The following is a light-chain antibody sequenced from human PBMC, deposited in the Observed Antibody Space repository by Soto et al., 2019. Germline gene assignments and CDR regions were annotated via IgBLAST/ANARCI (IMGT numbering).Light chain of an antibody. CDR3: QQFGTSFPYT. Sequence: EIVLTQSPGTLSLSPGERATLTCRASQSVSSSYLARYQQKPGQAPRLLMYDASSRATGIPDRFSGSGSGTDFTLTISRLEPEDFAVYYCQQFGTSFPYTFGQGTKLDIK. CDR1: QSVSSSY. CDR2: DAS. J-gene: IGKJ2*01. V-gene: IGKV3-20*01.